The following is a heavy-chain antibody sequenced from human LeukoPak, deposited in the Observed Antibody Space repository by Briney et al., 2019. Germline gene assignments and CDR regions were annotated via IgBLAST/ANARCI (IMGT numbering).Heavy chain of an antibody. Sequence: PSETLSLTCTVSGGSISSYYWSWIRQPPGKGLEWIGYIYYSGSTNYNPFLKSRVTISVDTSKNQFSLKLSSVTAADTAVYYCARAELPTSTMATSAGDAFGIWGQGTMVTVSS. V-gene: IGHV4-59*01. CDR3: ARAELPTSTMATSAGDAFGI. CDR1: GGSISSYY. CDR2: IYYSGST. D-gene: IGHD5-24*01. J-gene: IGHJ3*02.